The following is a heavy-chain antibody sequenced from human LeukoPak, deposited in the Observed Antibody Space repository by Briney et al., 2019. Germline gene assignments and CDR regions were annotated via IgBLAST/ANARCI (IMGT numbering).Heavy chain of an antibody. CDR2: IYYSGST. CDR3: ATDREGLNWLDP. Sequence: PSETLSLTCTVSGGSISTYYWSWIRQPPGKGLEWIGYIYYSGSTNYNPSLKSRVTISVDTSKNQFSLKLNSVTAADTAVYYCATDREGLNWLDPWGQGTLVTVSS. J-gene: IGHJ5*02. D-gene: IGHD1-26*01. V-gene: IGHV4-59*01. CDR1: GGSISTYY.